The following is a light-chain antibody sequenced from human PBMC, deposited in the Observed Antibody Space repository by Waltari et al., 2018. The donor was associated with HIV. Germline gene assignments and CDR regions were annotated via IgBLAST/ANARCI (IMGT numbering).Light chain of an antibody. V-gene: IGLV2-23*02. CDR3: CSFADTNPWM. CDR2: EVI. J-gene: IGLJ3*02. CDR1: SSDVGSHNL. Sequence: QSALTQPASVSGSPGQSITISCTATSSDVGSHNLVSWYQHHPGRAPKLIIYEVIKRPSGVSHRFSGSKSGNTASLTISGLQAEDEADYYCCSFADTNPWMFGGGTKLTVL.